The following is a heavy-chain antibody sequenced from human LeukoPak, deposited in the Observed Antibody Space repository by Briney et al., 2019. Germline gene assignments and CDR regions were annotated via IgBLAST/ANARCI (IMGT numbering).Heavy chain of an antibody. Sequence: SETLSLTCAVYGGSFSGYYWSWIRQPPGKGLEWIGEINHSGSTNYNPSLKSRVTISVDTSKNQFSLKLSSVTAADTAVYYCARDGDYSSDYYYYYMDVWGKGTTVTVSS. D-gene: IGHD4-11*01. J-gene: IGHJ6*03. CDR3: ARDGDYSSDYYYYYMDV. V-gene: IGHV4-34*01. CDR1: GGSFSGYY. CDR2: INHSGST.